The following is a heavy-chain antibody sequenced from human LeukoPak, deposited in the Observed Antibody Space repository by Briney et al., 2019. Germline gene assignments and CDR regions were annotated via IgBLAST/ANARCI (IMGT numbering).Heavy chain of an antibody. CDR1: GFTFSSYA. J-gene: IGHJ6*02. V-gene: IGHV3-23*01. D-gene: IGHD2-2*01. CDR3: AKTLQDLVVVPAAMTNYYYYYGMDV. CDR2: ISGSGGST. Sequence: GGSLRLSCAASGFTFSSYAMSWVRQAPGKGLERVSAISGSGGSTYYADSVKGRFTISRDNSKNTLYLQMNSLRAEDTAVYYCAKTLQDLVVVPAAMTNYYYYYGMDVWGQGTTVTVSS.